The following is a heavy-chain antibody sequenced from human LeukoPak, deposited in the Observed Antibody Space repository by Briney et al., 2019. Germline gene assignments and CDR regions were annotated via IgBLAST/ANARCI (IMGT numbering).Heavy chain of an antibody. Sequence: GGSLRLSCAASGFTVSSNYMSWVRQAPGKGLEWVSVIYSGGSTYYADSVKGRFTISRDNSKNTLYLQMNSLKTEDTAVYYCTRPSYGDAPYVDYWGQGTLVTVSS. CDR1: GFTVSSNY. CDR3: TRPSYGDAPYVDY. J-gene: IGHJ4*02. V-gene: IGHV3-66*04. CDR2: IYSGGST. D-gene: IGHD4-17*01.